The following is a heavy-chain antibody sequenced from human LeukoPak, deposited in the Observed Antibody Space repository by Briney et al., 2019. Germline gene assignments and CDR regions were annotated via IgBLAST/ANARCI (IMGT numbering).Heavy chain of an antibody. V-gene: IGHV3-23*01. Sequence: GGSLRLSCAASGFTFSSYAMSWVRQAPGKGLEWVSSIGSGGSIYYADSVKGPFTISKDNSKNTLYMQMDSLRAEDTAVYYCAKYRCSSASCRGSFDNWGQKTLVPVSS. D-gene: IGHD2-2*01. CDR3: AKYRCSSASCRGSFDN. J-gene: IGHJ4*02. CDR2: IGSGGSI. CDR1: GFTFSSYA.